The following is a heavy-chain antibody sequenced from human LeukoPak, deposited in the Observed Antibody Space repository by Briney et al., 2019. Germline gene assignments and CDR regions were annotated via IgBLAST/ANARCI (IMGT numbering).Heavy chain of an antibody. CDR2: IKQGGSEK. CDR3: ARDGGSMVRGVPIDY. CDR1: GFTFSSYW. V-gene: IGHV3-7*01. Sequence: GGSLRLSCAASGFTFSSYWMSWVRQAPGKGLEWVANIKQGGSEKYYVDSVKGRFTISRDNAKNSLYLQMNSLRAEDTAVYYCARDGGSMVRGVPIDYWGQGTLVTVSS. J-gene: IGHJ4*02. D-gene: IGHD3-10*01.